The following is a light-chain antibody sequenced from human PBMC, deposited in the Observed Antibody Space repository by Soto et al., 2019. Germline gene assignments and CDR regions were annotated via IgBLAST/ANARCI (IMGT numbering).Light chain of an antibody. J-gene: IGKJ4*01. Sequence: EIVLTQSPVTLSLSPGERATLSCRASQSINNYLAWYQQKPGQPPRLLIYDASNRATAIPVRFSGSGSGTDFTLTIISLEPEDSAVYYCQSRGIWPPGATFGGGTKVEIK. V-gene: IGKV3-11*01. CDR3: QSRGIWPPGAT. CDR1: QSINNY. CDR2: DAS.